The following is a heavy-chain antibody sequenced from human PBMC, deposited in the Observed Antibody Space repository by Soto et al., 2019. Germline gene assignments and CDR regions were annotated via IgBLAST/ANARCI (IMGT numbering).Heavy chain of an antibody. J-gene: IGHJ5*02. V-gene: IGHV4-39*01. D-gene: IGHD3-10*01. Sequence: SETLSLTCTVSGGSISSSSYYWGWIRQPPGKGLEWIGSIYYSGSTYYNPSLKSRVTISVDTSKNQFSLKLSSVTAADTAVYYCARSTVRRVIFTWGQGTLVTVSS. CDR1: GGSISSSSYY. CDR3: ARSTVRRVIFT. CDR2: IYYSGST.